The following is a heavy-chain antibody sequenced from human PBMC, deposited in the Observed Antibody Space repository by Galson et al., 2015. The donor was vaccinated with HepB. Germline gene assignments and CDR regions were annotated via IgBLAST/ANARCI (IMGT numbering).Heavy chain of an antibody. Sequence: SVKGRFTISRDKSKNTLYLQMNSLRVEDTAVYYCAKDQRAVAAGNWFDPWGQGTLVTVSS. D-gene: IGHD6-19*01. CDR3: AKDQRAVAAGNWFDP. J-gene: IGHJ5*02. V-gene: IGHV3-23*01.